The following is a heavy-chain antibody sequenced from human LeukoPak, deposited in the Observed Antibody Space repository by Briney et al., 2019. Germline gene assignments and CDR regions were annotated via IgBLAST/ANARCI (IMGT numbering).Heavy chain of an antibody. V-gene: IGHV4-38-2*02. CDR3: ARRASRENYFDY. D-gene: IGHD5-24*01. J-gene: IGHJ4*02. Sequence: SETLSLTCTVSGYSISSGYYWGWIRQPPGKGLEWIGYISYSGTTNSNPSLKSRVTLSVDTSKNELSLKLNSVTAADTAVYYCARRASRENYFDYWGQGALVTVSS. CDR2: ISYSGTT. CDR1: GYSISSGYY.